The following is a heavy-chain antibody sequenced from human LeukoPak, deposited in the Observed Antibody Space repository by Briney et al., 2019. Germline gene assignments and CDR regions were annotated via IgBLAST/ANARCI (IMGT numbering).Heavy chain of an antibody. V-gene: IGHV1-2*02. Sequence: ASVKVSCKASGYTCIVYYMHAVREAPGQGLEWMGWINPNSGGTNYAQTFQGRVTIPRATSITTAYMELSRLRSDVTAVYYCAREAPAATALDYWGQGTLVTVSS. CDR1: GYTCIVYY. D-gene: IGHD2-2*01. J-gene: IGHJ4*02. CDR2: INPNSGGT. CDR3: AREAPAATALDY.